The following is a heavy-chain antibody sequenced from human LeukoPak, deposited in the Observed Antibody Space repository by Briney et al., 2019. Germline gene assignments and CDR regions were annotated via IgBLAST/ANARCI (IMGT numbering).Heavy chain of an antibody. V-gene: IGHV3-7*01. CDR2: IKQDGSEK. Sequence: GGSLRLSCAVSGFTFNTYSMNWVRQAPGKGLEWVADIKQDGSEKYYVDSVKGRFTISRDNAKNSLYLQMNSLRAEDTAVYYCARSAGGWLFDYWGQGTLVTVSS. CDR3: ARSAGGWLFDY. D-gene: IGHD6-19*01. J-gene: IGHJ4*02. CDR1: GFTFNTYS.